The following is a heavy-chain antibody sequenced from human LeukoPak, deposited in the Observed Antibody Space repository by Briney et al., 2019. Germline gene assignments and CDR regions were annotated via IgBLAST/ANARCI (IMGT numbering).Heavy chain of an antibody. CDR3: AKRDSSGYYYMDV. Sequence: GGSLRLSCAAPGFTFSSYAMSWVRQAPGKGLEWVSAISGSGGSTYYADSVKGRFTISRDDSKNTLYLQMNSLRAEDTAVYYCAKRDSSGYYYMDVWGKGTTVTVSS. CDR2: ISGSGGST. CDR1: GFTFSSYA. D-gene: IGHD3-22*01. V-gene: IGHV3-23*01. J-gene: IGHJ6*03.